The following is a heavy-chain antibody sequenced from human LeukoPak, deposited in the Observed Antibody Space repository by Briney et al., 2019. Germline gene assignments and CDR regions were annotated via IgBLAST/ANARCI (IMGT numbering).Heavy chain of an antibody. V-gene: IGHV1-18*01. CDR2: ISAYNGNT. J-gene: IGHJ4*02. CDR1: GYTFTSYG. CDR3: ARGGNPWKTYYYDSSGYYYFDY. D-gene: IGHD3-22*01. Sequence: ASVKVSCKASGYTFTSYGISWVRQAPGQGLECMGWISAYNGNTNYAQKLQGRVTMTTDTSTSTAYMELKSLRSDDKAVYYCARGGNPWKTYYYDSSGYYYFDYWGQGTLVTVSS.